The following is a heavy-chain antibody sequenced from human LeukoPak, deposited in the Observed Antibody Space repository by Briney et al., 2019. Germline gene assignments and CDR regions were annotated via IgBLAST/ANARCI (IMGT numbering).Heavy chain of an antibody. D-gene: IGHD3-10*01. CDR3: AKDGRQRKTYFYGSGSANAFDI. CDR1: GFTFSSYW. Sequence: TGGSLRLSCAASGFTFSSYWMSWVRQAPGKGLEWVANIKQDGSEKYYVDSVKGRFTISRDNAKNSLYLQMNSLRAEDTTVYYCAKDGRQRKTYFYGSGSANAFDIWGQGTMVTVSS. CDR2: IKQDGSEK. V-gene: IGHV3-7*01. J-gene: IGHJ3*02.